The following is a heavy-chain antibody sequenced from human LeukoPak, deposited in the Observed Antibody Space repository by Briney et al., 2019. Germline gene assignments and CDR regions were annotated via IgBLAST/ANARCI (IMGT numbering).Heavy chain of an antibody. CDR2: IYYIGGT. Sequence: KSSETLSLTCTVSGGSISSSSYYWSWIRQPPGKGLEWIGYIYYIGGTNYNPSLKSRVTISVDTSKNQFSLKLSSVTAADTAVYYCARLRFLAYSSGWFRFGAFDIWGQGTMVTVSS. J-gene: IGHJ3*02. CDR3: ARLRFLAYSSGWFRFGAFDI. D-gene: IGHD6-19*01. V-gene: IGHV4-61*05. CDR1: GGSISSSSYY.